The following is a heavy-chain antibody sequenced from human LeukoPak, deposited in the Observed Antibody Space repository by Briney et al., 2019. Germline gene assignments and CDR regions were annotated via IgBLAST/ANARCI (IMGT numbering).Heavy chain of an antibody. Sequence: SVKVSRKPSVGTFSSYAISWVRPAPGQGLEWMGGIIPIFGTANYAQKFQGRVTITADESTSTAYMELSSLRSEDTAVYGCARGAATRRDYWYQGTQVIVSS. CDR1: VGTFSSYA. D-gene: IGHD6-25*01. CDR3: ARGAATRRDY. V-gene: IGHV1-69*13. CDR2: IIPIFGTA. J-gene: IGHJ4*02.